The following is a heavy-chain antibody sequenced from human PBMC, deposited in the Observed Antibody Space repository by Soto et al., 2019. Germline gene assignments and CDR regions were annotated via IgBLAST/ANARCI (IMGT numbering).Heavy chain of an antibody. V-gene: IGHV4-39*01. CDR3: ARLRGLTTVITNWYFDL. J-gene: IGHJ2*01. Sequence: SETLSLTCTVSGGSISSSSYYWGWIRQPPGKGLEWIGSIYYSGSTYYNPSLKSRVTISVDTSKNQFPLKLSSVTAADTAVYYCARLRGLTTVITNWYFDLWGRGTLVTVSS. CDR2: IYYSGST. CDR1: GGSISSSSYY. D-gene: IGHD4-17*01.